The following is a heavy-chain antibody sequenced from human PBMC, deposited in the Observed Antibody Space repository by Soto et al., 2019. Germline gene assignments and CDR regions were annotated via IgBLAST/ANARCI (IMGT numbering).Heavy chain of an antibody. J-gene: IGHJ4*02. CDR3: ARGDMFWSGYIYFDY. CDR2: INSDGSST. V-gene: IGHV3-74*01. CDR1: GFTFSSYW. Sequence: EVQLVESGGGLVQPGGSLRLSCAASGFTFSSYWMHWVRQAPGKGLVWVSRINSDGSSTSYADSVKGRFTISRDNAKNTLYLQMNSLRAEDTAVDYCARGDMFWSGYIYFDYWGQGTLVTVSS. D-gene: IGHD3-3*01.